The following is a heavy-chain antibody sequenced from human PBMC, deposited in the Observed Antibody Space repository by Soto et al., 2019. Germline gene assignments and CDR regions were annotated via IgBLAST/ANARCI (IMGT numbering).Heavy chain of an antibody. D-gene: IGHD3-3*01. V-gene: IGHV1-8*01. CDR1: GYTFTSSD. Sequence: GASVKVSCKASGYTFTSSDINWVRQATGQGLERMGWMNPNSGNTGYAQKIQGRVTMTRNTSISTAYMELRSLRSDDTAVYYCASRSDRSKYAYSGQGTLVTVSS. CDR3: ASRSDRSKYAY. CDR2: MNPNSGNT. J-gene: IGHJ4*01.